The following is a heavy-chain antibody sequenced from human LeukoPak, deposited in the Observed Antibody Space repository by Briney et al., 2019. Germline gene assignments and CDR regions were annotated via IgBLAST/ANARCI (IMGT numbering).Heavy chain of an antibody. CDR1: GFTFSSYA. D-gene: IGHD1-26*01. CDR3: AKDGPIVGATIPGY. Sequence: PGGSLRLSCAASGFTFSSYAMCWVRQAPGKRLGWGSVISGSGGSTYYADSVKGRFTISRDNSKNTLYLQMNSLRAEDTAVYYCAKDGPIVGATIPGYWGQGTLVTVSS. CDR2: ISGSGGST. V-gene: IGHV3-23*01. J-gene: IGHJ4*02.